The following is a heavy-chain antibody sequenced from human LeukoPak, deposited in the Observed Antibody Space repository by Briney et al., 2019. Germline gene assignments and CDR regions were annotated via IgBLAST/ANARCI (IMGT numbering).Heavy chain of an antibody. V-gene: IGHV4-4*07. CDR2: IYSSGRT. Sequence: PSETLSLTCSVSGASISAYHWSWIRQPAGKGLEWIGRIYSSGRTNYIPSLKSRLTMSVDTSKNQFSLKLNSVIAADTAVYYCAGDYSYPDYWGQGTLVTVSS. J-gene: IGHJ4*02. CDR1: GASISAYH. CDR3: AGDYSYPDY. D-gene: IGHD5-18*01.